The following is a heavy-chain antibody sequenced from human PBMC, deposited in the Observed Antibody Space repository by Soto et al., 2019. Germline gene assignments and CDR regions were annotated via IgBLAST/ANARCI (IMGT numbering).Heavy chain of an antibody. CDR2: IISSSSYI. D-gene: IGHD3-3*01. Sequence: LRLSCTASRFTFSSYAMSWFRQAPGPGGACGSSIISSSSYIYYADSVKGRFTISRDNAKNSLYLQMNSLRAEDTAVYYCARVEDLRFLEWLSSSVYYGMDVWGQGTTVTVSS. CDR3: ARVEDLRFLEWLSSSVYYGMDV. CDR1: RFTFSSYA. V-gene: IGHV3-21*01. J-gene: IGHJ6*02.